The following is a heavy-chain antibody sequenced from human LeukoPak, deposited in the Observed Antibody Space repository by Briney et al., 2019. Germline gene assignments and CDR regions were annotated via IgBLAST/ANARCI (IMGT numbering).Heavy chain of an antibody. CDR3: ARDQGGTGSWYEGEGY. Sequence: QTGGSLRLSCAASGLTFDDYGMSWVRQARGEGLEWVLGINWSGGRTGHVDSVEGRFTISRDNAKNSLYLQMNSLGAEDKALYYCARDQGGTGSWYEGEGYWGQGTLVTVSS. D-gene: IGHD6-13*01. V-gene: IGHV3-20*04. CDR2: INWSGGRT. J-gene: IGHJ4*02. CDR1: GLTFDDYG.